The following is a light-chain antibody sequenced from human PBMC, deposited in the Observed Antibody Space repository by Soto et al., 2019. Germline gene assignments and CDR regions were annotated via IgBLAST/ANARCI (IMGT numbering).Light chain of an antibody. J-gene: IGKJ5*01. CDR1: QGISSW. CDR3: QQRNSFALT. Sequence: IQMTQYPSILSAPVGDRVTITCRASQGISSWLAWYQLKPGRAPKLLIYAASRVPSGVPLRCSGSRSGTDFTLTISHLQPVDFAIYYGQQRNSFALTFGPGTRLEI. V-gene: IGKV1-12*01. CDR2: AAS.